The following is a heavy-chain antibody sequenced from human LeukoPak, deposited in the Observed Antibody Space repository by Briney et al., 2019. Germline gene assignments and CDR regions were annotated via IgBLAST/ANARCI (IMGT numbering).Heavy chain of an antibody. CDR3: AADPRGYYYDSSGYYSTFDY. J-gene: IGHJ4*02. D-gene: IGHD3-22*01. Sequence: PWASVKVSCKASGFTFTSSAMQWVRQARGQCLEWIGWIVVGSGNTNYAQKFQERVTITRDMSTSTAYMELSSLRSEDTAVYYCAADPRGYYYDSSGYYSTFDYWGQGTLVTVSS. V-gene: IGHV1-58*02. CDR2: IVVGSGNT. CDR1: GFTFTSSA.